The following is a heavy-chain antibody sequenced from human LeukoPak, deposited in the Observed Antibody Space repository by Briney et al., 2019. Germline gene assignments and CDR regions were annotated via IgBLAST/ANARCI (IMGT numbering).Heavy chain of an antibody. CDR2: IYYSGST. Sequence: PSETLSLTCAVSGFSISSDGYYWSCQGQGPGKGLEWIGYIYYSGSTYYNPSLKSRVTISVDTSKNQFSLKLSSVTAADTAVYYCAREDDSSGYPNYWGQGTLVTVSS. J-gene: IGHJ4*02. CDR1: GFSISSDGYY. D-gene: IGHD3-22*01. CDR3: AREDDSSGYPNY. V-gene: IGHV4-31*11.